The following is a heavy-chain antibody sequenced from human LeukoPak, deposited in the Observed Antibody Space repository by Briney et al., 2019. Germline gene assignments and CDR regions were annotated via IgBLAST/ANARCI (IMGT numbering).Heavy chain of an antibody. CDR2: IIPIFGTA. CDR1: GGTFSSYA. CDR3: ARRGYSYAPFDY. Sequence: SVKVSCEASGGTFSSYAISWVRQAPGQGLEWMGGIIPIFGTANYAQKFQGRVTITADESTSTAYMELSSLRSEDTAVYYCARRGYSYAPFDYWGQGTLVTVSS. D-gene: IGHD5-18*01. J-gene: IGHJ4*02. V-gene: IGHV1-69*01.